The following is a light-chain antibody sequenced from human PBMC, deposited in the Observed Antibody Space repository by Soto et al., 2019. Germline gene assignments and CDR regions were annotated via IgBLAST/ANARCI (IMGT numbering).Light chain of an antibody. V-gene: IGKV3-15*01. CDR2: NAS. CDR3: HQYNTWPPRFT. Sequence: EIVMTQSPAILSLSPGETATLSCRASQRVTTKLAWYQQRPGQTPRLLIYNASTRATAVPARFSGGGSVTEFSLTISSLQSDDFGVYYCHQYNTWPPRFTFGPGTKVDIK. CDR1: QRVTTK. J-gene: IGKJ3*01.